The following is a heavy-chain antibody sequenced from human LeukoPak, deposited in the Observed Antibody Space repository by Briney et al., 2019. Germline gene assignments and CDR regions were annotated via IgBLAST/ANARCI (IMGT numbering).Heavy chain of an antibody. CDR2: ISGSGGST. J-gene: IGHJ4*02. CDR1: GFTFSSYA. CDR3: AKDMGRWLQLWNFDY. V-gene: IGHV3-23*01. Sequence: PGGSLRLSCAASGFTFSSYAMSWVRQAPGKGLEWVSAISGSGGSTYYADSVKGRFTISRDNSKNTLYLQMNSLRAEDTAVYYCAKDMGRWLQLWNFDYWGQETLVAVSS. D-gene: IGHD5-24*01.